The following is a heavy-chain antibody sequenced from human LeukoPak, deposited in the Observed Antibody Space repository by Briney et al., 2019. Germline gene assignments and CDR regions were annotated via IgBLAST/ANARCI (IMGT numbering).Heavy chain of an antibody. CDR3: TRRGDNGDIPFDY. J-gene: IGHJ4*02. D-gene: IGHD4-17*01. Sequence: ASVKVSCKASGGTFSSYAISWVRQAPGQGLEWMGGIIPIFGTANYAQKFQGRVTITADESTSTAYMELNSLKTEDTAVYYCTRRGDNGDIPFDYWGQGTLVTVSS. V-gene: IGHV1-69*13. CDR1: GGTFSSYA. CDR2: IIPIFGTA.